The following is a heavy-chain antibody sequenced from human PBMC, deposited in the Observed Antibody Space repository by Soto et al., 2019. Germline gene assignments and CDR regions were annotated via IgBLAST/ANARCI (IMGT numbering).Heavy chain of an antibody. V-gene: IGHV2-5*02. Sequence: QITLRESGPSLVKPTQTLTLTCTFSGFSLTTTGVAVGWIRQPPGQALEWLALIYWDDDKRYSPSLSSRLTITQNTSKIPVFLTITNMDPKDTATYCCAHRTIDSSRGSFDYWGQGTLVTVSS. CDR2: IYWDDDK. J-gene: IGHJ4*02. D-gene: IGHD6-19*01. CDR1: GFSLTTTGVA. CDR3: AHRTIDSSRGSFDY.